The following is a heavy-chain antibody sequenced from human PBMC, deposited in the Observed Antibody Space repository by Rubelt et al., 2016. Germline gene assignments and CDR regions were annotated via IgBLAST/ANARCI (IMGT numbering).Heavy chain of an antibody. D-gene: IGHD3-10*01. CDR3: ARGDMVRLMGYYYYGMDV. V-gene: IGHV1-2*04. CDR2: INPNSGGT. Sequence: QVQLVQSGAEVKKPGASVKVSCKASGYTFTGYYMHWVRQAPGQGLEWMGWINPNSGGTNYAQKFQGWVTMTRDTSISTAYMELSRLRSDDTAVYYCARGDMVRLMGYYYYGMDVWGQGTTVTVSS. J-gene: IGHJ6*02. CDR1: GYTFTGYY.